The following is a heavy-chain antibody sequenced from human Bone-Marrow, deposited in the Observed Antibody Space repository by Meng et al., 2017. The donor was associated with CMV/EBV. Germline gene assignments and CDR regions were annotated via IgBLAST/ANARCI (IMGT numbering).Heavy chain of an antibody. Sequence: GGSLRLSCAASGFTFSSYGMHWVHQAPGKGLEWVAFIRYDGSNKYYADSVKGRFTISRDNSKNTLYLQMNSLRAEDTAVYYCAKLGWGDYGGKISLAGAFDIWGQGPRVTCSS. CDR1: GFTFSSYG. V-gene: IGHV3-30*02. CDR3: AKLGWGDYGGKISLAGAFDI. J-gene: IGHJ3*02. D-gene: IGHD4-23*01. CDR2: IRYDGSNK.